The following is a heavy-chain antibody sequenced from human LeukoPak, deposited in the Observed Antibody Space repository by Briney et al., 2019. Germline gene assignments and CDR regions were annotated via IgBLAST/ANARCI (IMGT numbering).Heavy chain of an antibody. J-gene: IGHJ6*02. V-gene: IGHV1-69*04. CDR1: GGTFSTYA. Sequence: ASVKVSCKASGGTFSTYAIIWVRQAPGQGLEWMGRIIPILGIANYAQKFQGRVTITADKSTSTAYMELSSLRSEDTAVYYCAKPIAVAGKINYYYYGMDVWGQGTTVTVSS. CDR2: IIPILGIA. CDR3: AKPIAVAGKINYYYYGMDV. D-gene: IGHD6-19*01.